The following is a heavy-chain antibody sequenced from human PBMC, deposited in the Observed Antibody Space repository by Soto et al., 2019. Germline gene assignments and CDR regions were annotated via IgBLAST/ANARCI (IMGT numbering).Heavy chain of an antibody. CDR3: TRHKSSDYVQGYFQY. Sequence: PLEILSLTCTVSGASISSGHYYWGWIRQSPGKGLEWIGSVYYSGNTYYNPSLKSRVTISVDTSKTHFSLKLTSVAVADTAIYYCTRHKSSDYVQGYFQYWSQGTLVTVSS. CDR2: VYYSGNT. V-gene: IGHV4-39*01. J-gene: IGHJ1*01. D-gene: IGHD4-17*01. CDR1: GASISSGHYY.